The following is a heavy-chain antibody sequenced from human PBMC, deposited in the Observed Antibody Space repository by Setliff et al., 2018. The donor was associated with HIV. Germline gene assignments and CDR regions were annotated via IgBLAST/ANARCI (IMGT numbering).Heavy chain of an antibody. D-gene: IGHD4-17*01. V-gene: IGHV4-34*01. CDR2: IHHTGHI. CDR1: GASFTDYY. J-gene: IGHJ4*02. Sequence: TSETLSLTCAFYGASFTDYYWNWIRQPPGKGLEWIGEIHHTGHINYNPSFKSRVTMSLDMSTNQFSLKMASMTAADSAVYYCARFDLTPMTTRDYWGQGTQVTVSS. CDR3: ARFDLTPMTTRDY.